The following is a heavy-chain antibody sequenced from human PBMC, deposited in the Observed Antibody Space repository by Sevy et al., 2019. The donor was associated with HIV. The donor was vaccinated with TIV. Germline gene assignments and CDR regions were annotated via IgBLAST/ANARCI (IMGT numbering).Heavy chain of an antibody. J-gene: IGHJ4*02. CDR2: ISSSSSYI. Sequence: GGSLRLSCAASGFTFSSYSMNWVRQAPGKGLEWVSSISSSSSYIYYADSVKGRFTISRDNAKNSLYLQMNSLRAEDTAVYYCAREMRDYVWGSYCPDYFDYWGQGTLVTVSS. V-gene: IGHV3-21*01. D-gene: IGHD3-16*01. CDR3: AREMRDYVWGSYCPDYFDY. CDR1: GFTFSSYS.